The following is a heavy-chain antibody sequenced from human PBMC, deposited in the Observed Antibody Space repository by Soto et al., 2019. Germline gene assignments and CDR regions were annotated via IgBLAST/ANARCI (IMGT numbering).Heavy chain of an antibody. CDR1: GFTFSSYW. V-gene: IGHV3-7*03. CDR2: IKQDGSEK. CDR3: AKDAIAALAFDI. J-gene: IGHJ3*02. D-gene: IGHD6-6*01. Sequence: GGSLRLSCAASGFTFSSYWMSWVRQAPGKGLEWVANIKQDGSEKYYVDSVKGRFTISRDNSKNTLYLQMNSLRAEDTAVYYCAKDAIAALAFDIWGQGTMVTVSS.